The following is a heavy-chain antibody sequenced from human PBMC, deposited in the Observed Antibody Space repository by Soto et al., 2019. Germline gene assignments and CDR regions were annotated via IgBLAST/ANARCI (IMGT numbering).Heavy chain of an antibody. V-gene: IGHV4-30-4*01. CDR2: IYYSGST. CDR1: GGSISSGDYS. CDR3: ATGYDDYLYAFDI. J-gene: IGHJ3*02. Sequence: QVQLQESGPGLVKPSHTLSLTCTVSGGSISSGDYSWSWIRQPPGKGLEWIGYIYYSGSTYYNPSLKSRVTISVDTSKIQFSLKPTYVTAADTAVDHCATGYDDYLYAFDIWGPGPMVTFSS. D-gene: IGHD4-17*01.